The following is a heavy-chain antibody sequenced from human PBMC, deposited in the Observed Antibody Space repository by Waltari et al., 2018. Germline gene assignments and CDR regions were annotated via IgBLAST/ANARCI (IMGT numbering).Heavy chain of an antibody. CDR3: SVSLNS. J-gene: IGHJ4*02. Sequence: QLVESGGGLVKPGESLRLSCAASGFTFSNQWMDWVRQAPGKGLEWVANIKPDGSESHYVDSVKGRFTISRDNAQNLVYLHMNSLRAEDTAVYYCSVSLNSWGQGTLVTVSS. CDR2: IKPDGSES. CDR1: GFTFSNQW. V-gene: IGHV3-7*01.